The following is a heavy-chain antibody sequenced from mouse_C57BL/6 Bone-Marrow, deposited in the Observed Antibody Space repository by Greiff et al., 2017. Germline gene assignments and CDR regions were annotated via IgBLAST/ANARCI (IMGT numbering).Heavy chain of an antibody. Sequence: VQVVESGAELARPGASVKLSCKASGYTFPSYGISWVKQRTGQGLEWIGEIYPRSGNTYYNEKVTGKATLTADKASSTAYIELSSLTSEDSAVYFCASPLLPDYYAMDYWGQGTSVTVSS. CDR1: GYTFPSYG. D-gene: IGHD1-1*01. J-gene: IGHJ4*01. CDR2: IYPRSGNT. V-gene: IGHV1-81*01. CDR3: ASPLLPDYYAMDY.